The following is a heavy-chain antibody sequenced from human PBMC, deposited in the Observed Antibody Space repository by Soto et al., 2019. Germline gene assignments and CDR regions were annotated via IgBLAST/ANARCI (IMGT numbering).Heavy chain of an antibody. D-gene: IGHD1-1*01. CDR3: ARDVRVHPPVFGH. J-gene: IGHJ4*02. Sequence: QAQLVQSGAEVRKPGSSVKVSCKASGGTFTNYAINWVRQAPGQGLEWMGDITPMFGRPNYAQKFQGRITNTADDSTSTPYRELSSLRSEDTALYLCARDVRVHPPVFGHWGQGTLVTVSS. CDR2: ITPMFGRP. CDR1: GGTFTNYA. V-gene: IGHV1-69*01.